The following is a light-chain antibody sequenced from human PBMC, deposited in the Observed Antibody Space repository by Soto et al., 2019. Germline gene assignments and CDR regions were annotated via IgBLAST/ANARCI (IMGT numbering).Light chain of an antibody. J-gene: IGLJ1*01. CDR2: EVT. V-gene: IGLV2-14*01. CDR3: RSFNSTSTRL. Sequence: QSLLTQPASVSGSPAQSITISFTETSSDIGSYDYVSWYQQHPGKAPNLIIYEVTDRPSGVSNRFSGSKSGNTASLTISGLQAEDEADYYCRSFNSTSTRLFGSGTKVTVL. CDR1: SSDIGSYDY.